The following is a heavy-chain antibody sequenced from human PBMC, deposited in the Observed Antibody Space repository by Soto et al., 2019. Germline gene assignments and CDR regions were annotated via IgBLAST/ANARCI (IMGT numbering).Heavy chain of an antibody. D-gene: IGHD5-12*01. CDR3: ARQWLRSRSDYYYYGMDV. J-gene: IGHJ6*02. CDR1: GGTFTSFA. Sequence: QVQLVQSGAEVKKPGSSVKVSCRASGGTFTSFAFSWVRQAPGQGLEWMGGIIPIFGTANFAQRFQGRVTITADESTSTAYMELSSPRSEDTAVYYCARQWLRSRSDYYYYGMDVWGQGTTVTVSS. V-gene: IGHV1-69*01. CDR2: IIPIFGTA.